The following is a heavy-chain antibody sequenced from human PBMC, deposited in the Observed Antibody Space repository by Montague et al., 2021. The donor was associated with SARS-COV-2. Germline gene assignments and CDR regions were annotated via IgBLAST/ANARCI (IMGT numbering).Heavy chain of an antibody. Sequence: PALVKPTQTLTLTCTFSGFLLSTSGMCVSWIRQPPGKALEWLARIDWDDDKYYSTSLKTRLTISKDTSKNQVVPTMTNMDPVDTATYYCARIGYGSGMGFDYWGQGTLVTVSS. CDR3: ARIGYGSGMGFDY. J-gene: IGHJ4*02. D-gene: IGHD3-10*01. CDR1: GFLLSTSGMC. CDR2: IDWDDDK. V-gene: IGHV2-70*11.